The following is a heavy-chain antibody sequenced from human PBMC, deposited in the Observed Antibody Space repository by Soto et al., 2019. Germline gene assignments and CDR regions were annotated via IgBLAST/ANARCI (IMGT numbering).Heavy chain of an antibody. CDR2: ISYDGSNK. Sequence: QVQLVESGGGVVQPGRSLRLSCAASGFTFSSYGMHWVRQAPGKGLEWVAVISYDGSNKYYADSVKGRFTISRDNSKNTLYLQMNSLRAEDTAVYYCAKDGPPYGSGSYPDYYYYMDVWGKGTTVTVSS. J-gene: IGHJ6*03. CDR1: GFTFSSYG. D-gene: IGHD3-10*01. V-gene: IGHV3-30*18. CDR3: AKDGPPYGSGSYPDYYYYMDV.